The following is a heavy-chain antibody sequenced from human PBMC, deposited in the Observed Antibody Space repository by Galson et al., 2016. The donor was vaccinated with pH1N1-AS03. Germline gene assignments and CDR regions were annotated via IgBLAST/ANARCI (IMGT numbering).Heavy chain of an antibody. V-gene: IGHV3-30*03. Sequence: SLRLSCAASGFAFSSYGMHWVRQAPGTGLEWVALITYDGTTKFYASSLKGRFNISRDNFKNTLYLQMNSPRAEDTAIYYCAREARNFDYWGQGTLVTVSS. CDR2: ITYDGTTK. J-gene: IGHJ4*02. CDR3: AREARNFDY. CDR1: GFAFSSYG. D-gene: IGHD1-14*01.